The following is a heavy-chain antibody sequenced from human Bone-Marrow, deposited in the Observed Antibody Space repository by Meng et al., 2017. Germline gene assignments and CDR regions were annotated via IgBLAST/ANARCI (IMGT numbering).Heavy chain of an antibody. CDR3: ARGGLGAYGTYYYGMDV. CDR2: SNAGNGNT. CDR1: GYTFTSYA. V-gene: IGHV1-3*02. D-gene: IGHD3-16*01. Sequence: ASVKVSCKASGYTFTSYAMHWVRQAPGQRLEWMGWSNAGNGNTKYSQEFQGRVTITRDTSASTAYMELTSLRSEDTAVYYCARGGLGAYGTYYYGMDVWGQGTTVTVSS. J-gene: IGHJ6*02.